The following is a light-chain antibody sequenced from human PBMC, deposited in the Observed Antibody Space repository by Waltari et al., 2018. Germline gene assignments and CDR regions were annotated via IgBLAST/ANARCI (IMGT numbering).Light chain of an antibody. V-gene: IGLV3-1*01. J-gene: IGLJ1*01. CDR1: QLGDKY. CDR3: QAWDSSTGV. Sequence: SYELTQPPSVSVSPGQTASITCSGDQLGDKYACWYQQKTGQSPVLVIYQDRKRPSWIPERFSGSNSGNTATLTISGTQAMDEADYYCQAWDSSTGVFGTGTKVTVL. CDR2: QDR.